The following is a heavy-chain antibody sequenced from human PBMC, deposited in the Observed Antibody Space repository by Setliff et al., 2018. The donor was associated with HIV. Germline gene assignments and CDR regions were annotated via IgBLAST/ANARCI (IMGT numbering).Heavy chain of an antibody. CDR3: ARSTVGAGASFP. Sequence: PSETLSLTCTVSGNSINTYYWSWIRQPPGKGLEWIGCISHSGNTNFNPSLNSRVTISLDTSKNQFSPRLTSLTAADTAIYYCARSTVGAGASFPWGRGILVTVSS. CDR2: ISHSGNT. CDR1: GNSINTYY. V-gene: IGHV4-59*12. D-gene: IGHD1-26*01. J-gene: IGHJ5*02.